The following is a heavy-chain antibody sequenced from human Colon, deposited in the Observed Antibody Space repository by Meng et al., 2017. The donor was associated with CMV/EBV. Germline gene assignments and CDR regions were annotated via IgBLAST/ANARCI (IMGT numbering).Heavy chain of an antibody. CDR2: IYYSGST. CDR1: GASITSGIYY. CDR3: ATYLTIFDI. J-gene: IGHJ3*02. Sequence: SETLSLTCTVSGASITSGIYYWGWIRQPPGKGLEWIGTIYYSGSTYYNPSLKSRVTISVDTSKNQFSLKLSSVTAADTAIYYCATYLTIFDIWGQGTMVTVSS. D-gene: IGHD3-3*01. V-gene: IGHV4-39*07.